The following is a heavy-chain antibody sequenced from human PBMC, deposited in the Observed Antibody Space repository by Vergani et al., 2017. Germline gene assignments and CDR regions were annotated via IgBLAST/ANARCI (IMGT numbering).Heavy chain of an antibody. CDR1: GGTFSSYA. CDR2: SIPIFGTA. V-gene: IGHV1-69*12. J-gene: IGHJ6*03. D-gene: IGHD3-9*01. Sequence: QVQLVQSGAEVKKPGSSVKVSCKASGGTFSSYAISWVRQAPGQGIEWMGGSIPIFGTANYAQKFQGRVTITADESTSTAYMALSRLRAEDTAVYYCAGGGQHYDILTGYSTGDYYYYYMDVWGKGTTVTVSS. CDR3: AGGGQHYDILTGYSTGDYYYYYMDV.